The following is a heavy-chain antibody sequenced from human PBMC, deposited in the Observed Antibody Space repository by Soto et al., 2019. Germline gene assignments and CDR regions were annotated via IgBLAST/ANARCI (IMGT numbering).Heavy chain of an antibody. D-gene: IGHD3-10*01. CDR1: GFIFSGYW. Sequence: EVQLVESGGGVVQPGGSLRLSCAASGFIFSGYWMHWVRRAPGKGLVWVSRINSDGSSTTYADSVKGRFTISRDNAKNTMYLQMNSLRAEDTAVYYCTRLLGGSGSFIDYWGQGTLVTVSS. CDR3: TRLLGGSGSFIDY. CDR2: INSDGSST. V-gene: IGHV3-74*03. J-gene: IGHJ4*02.